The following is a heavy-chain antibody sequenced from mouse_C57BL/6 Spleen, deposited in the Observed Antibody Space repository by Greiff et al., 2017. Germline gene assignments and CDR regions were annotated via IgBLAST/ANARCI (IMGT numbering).Heavy chain of an antibody. CDR3: ARGRVYYGSRRYVDV. J-gene: IGHJ1*03. Sequence: QVQLQQSGAELVRPGSSVKLSCKASGYTFTSYWMDWVKQRPGQGLEWIGNIYPSDSETHYNQKFKDKATLTVDKSSSTAYMQLSSLTSEDSAVYYCARGRVYYGSRRYVDVWGTGTTVTVSS. D-gene: IGHD1-1*01. V-gene: IGHV1-61*01. CDR2: IYPSDSET. CDR1: GYTFTSYW.